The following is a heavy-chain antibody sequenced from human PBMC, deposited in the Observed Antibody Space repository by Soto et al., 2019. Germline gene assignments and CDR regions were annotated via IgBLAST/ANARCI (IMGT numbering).Heavy chain of an antibody. V-gene: IGHV3-64*01. D-gene: IGHD1-7*01. Sequence: EVQLAESGGGMVQPGGSLRLSCVASGFTFSSYDMHWVRQAPGKGLEYVSSISSNGGSTYYGNSVQGRFTISRDKSKNTLYLLMGSLSAEDMAVYYCVRRVSGNYDYWGQGTRVTVSS. J-gene: IGHJ4*02. CDR1: GFTFSSYD. CDR3: VRRVSGNYDY. CDR2: ISSNGGST.